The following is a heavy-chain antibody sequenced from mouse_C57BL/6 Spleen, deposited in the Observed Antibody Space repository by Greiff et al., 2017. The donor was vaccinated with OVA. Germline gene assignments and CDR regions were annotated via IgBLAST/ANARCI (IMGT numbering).Heavy chain of an antibody. D-gene: IGHD2-2*01. CDR2: ISSGGSYT. J-gene: IGHJ2*01. CDR3: ARQGVTPTDY. CDR1: GFTFSSYG. V-gene: IGHV5-6*01. Sequence: EVKLQESGGDLVKPGGSLKLSCAASGFTFSSYGMSWVRQTPDKRLEWVATISSGGSYTYYPDSVKGRFTISRDNAKNTLYLQMSSLKSEDTAMYYCARQGVTPTDYWGQGTTLTVSS.